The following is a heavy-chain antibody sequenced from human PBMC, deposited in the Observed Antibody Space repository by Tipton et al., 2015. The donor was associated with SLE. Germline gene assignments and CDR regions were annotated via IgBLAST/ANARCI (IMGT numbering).Heavy chain of an antibody. Sequence: GLVKPSETLSLTCAVYGGSFSGYYWSWIRQAPGKGLEWIGEINHSGSPNYNPSLKSRITISVDTSKNQFSLKLSSVTAADTAVYYCAREIAYGAFDVWGQGTMVTVSS. V-gene: IGHV4-34*01. D-gene: IGHD2-21*01. CDR2: INHSGSP. CDR1: GGSFSGYY. CDR3: AREIAYGAFDV. J-gene: IGHJ3*01.